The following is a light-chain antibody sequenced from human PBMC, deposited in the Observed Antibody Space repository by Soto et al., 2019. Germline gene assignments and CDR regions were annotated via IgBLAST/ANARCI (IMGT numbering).Light chain of an antibody. CDR3: QQYSKCPQCT. Sequence: EMMMTQSPATVSVSPGERATLSCRASQTVSNNLAWYQQRPRRAPRLLIYAASTRATGIPARFSGSGSGTEFTLTLSSVQSEDFAVYYVQQYSKCPQCTFGPGNRVDIK. CDR1: QTVSNN. J-gene: IGKJ3*01. CDR2: AAS. V-gene: IGKV3-15*01.